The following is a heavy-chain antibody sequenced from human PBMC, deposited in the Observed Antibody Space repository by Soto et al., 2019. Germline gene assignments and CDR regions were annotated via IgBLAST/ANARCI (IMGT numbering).Heavy chain of an antibody. D-gene: IGHD3-22*01. J-gene: IGHJ4*02. CDR2: IYYTGST. Sequence: PSETLSLTCTVSGGSISSSNYYWGWIRQPPGKGLEWIGTIYYTGSTYYNPSLKSRVTMSVDTSKSQFSLKLSSVTAADTALYYCARHLEYYDSSGYPDNWGQGTLVTVSS. CDR1: GGSISSSNYY. V-gene: IGHV4-39*01. CDR3: ARHLEYYDSSGYPDN.